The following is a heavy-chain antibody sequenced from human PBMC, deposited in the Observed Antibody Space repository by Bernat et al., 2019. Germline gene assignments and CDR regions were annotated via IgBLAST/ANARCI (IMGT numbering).Heavy chain of an antibody. J-gene: IGHJ4*02. CDR2: IYYRGST. Sequence: QVQLQESGPGLVKPSQTLSLTCTVSGGSISSGDYYWSWIRQPPGKGLEWIGYIYYRGSTYYNPSLKSRVTISVDTSKNQFSLKLSSVTAADTAVYYCARAEKLSTPYSGWGWCPDYWGQGTLVTVSS. D-gene: IGHD6-19*01. V-gene: IGHV4-30-4*01. CDR1: GGSISSGDYY. CDR3: ARAEKLSTPYSGWGWCPDY.